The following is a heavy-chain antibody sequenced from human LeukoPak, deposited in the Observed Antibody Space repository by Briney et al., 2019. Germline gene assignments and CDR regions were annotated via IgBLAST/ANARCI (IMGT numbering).Heavy chain of an antibody. CDR1: GFTVSSNY. V-gene: IGHV4-34*01. J-gene: IGHJ5*02. D-gene: IGHD3-10*01. CDR3: ARGPTANYYGSGSIHRRARYNWFDP. Sequence: GSLRLSCAASGFTVSSNYMSWVRQAPGKGLEWVGEINHSGSTNYNPSLKSRVTISVDTSKNQFSLKLSSVTAADTAVYYCARGPTANYYGSGSIHRRARYNWFDPWGQGTLVTVSS. CDR2: INHSGST.